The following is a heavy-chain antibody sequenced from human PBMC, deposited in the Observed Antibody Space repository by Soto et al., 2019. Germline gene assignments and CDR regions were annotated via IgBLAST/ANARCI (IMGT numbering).Heavy chain of an antibody. CDR2: ISAYNGNT. CDR3: ARSSGTSYIWFDP. J-gene: IGHJ5*02. CDR1: GYTFTSYG. V-gene: IGHV1-18*01. D-gene: IGHD1-26*01. Sequence: QVQLVQSGAEVKKPGASVKVSCKASGYTFTSYGISWVRQAPGQGLEWMGWISAYNGNTNYAQKLPGRVTMTTDTSTSTAYMEVSTLRSDDKSLYYCARSSGTSYIWFDPWGQGTLVTVSS.